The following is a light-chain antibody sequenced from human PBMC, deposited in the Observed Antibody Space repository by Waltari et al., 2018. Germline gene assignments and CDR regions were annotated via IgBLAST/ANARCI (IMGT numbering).Light chain of an antibody. CDR1: QNIYSN. J-gene: IGKJ4*01. V-gene: IGKV1-6*01. Sequence: IQMTQSPSALSASVGDRVTISCRASQNIYSNLAWYQQKPGKAPKLLIYAASSLQSGVPSRFRGSGSGTDFTLTISSLQPEDSAAYYCQHYYDNPTFGGGTKVEIK. CDR2: AAS. CDR3: QHYYDNPT.